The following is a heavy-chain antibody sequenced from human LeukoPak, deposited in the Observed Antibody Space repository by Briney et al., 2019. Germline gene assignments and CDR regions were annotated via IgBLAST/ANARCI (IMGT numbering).Heavy chain of an antibody. D-gene: IGHD2-2*01. CDR1: GGSISSGGYY. J-gene: IGHJ5*02. CDR2: IYHSGST. Sequence: SETLSLTCTVSGGSISSGGYYWSWIRQPPGKGLEWIGYIYHSGSTYYNPSLKRRVTISVDRSKNQFSLKLSSVTAADTAVYYCARVDCSSTSCDPWFDPWGQGTLVTVSS. CDR3: ARVDCSSTSCDPWFDP. V-gene: IGHV4-30-2*01.